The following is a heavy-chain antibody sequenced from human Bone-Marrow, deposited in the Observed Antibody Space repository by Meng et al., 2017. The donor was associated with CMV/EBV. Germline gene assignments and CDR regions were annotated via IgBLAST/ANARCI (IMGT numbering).Heavy chain of an antibody. CDR2: IYYSGST. V-gene: IGHV4-59*01. CDR3: ARDATDYYDSWSGYPPGHYFDY. D-gene: IGHD3-3*01. Sequence: SETLSLTCTVSGGSISGYYWSWIRQPPGKGLEWIGHIYYSGSTNYNPSLKSRVTMSVDTSQNQFSLKLSSVTAADTAVYYCARDATDYYDSWSGYPPGHYFDYWGQGTLVTVSS. J-gene: IGHJ4*02. CDR1: GGSISGYY.